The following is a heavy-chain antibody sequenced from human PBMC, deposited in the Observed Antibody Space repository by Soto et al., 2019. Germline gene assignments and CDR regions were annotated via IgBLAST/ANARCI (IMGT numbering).Heavy chain of an antibody. CDR2: IYYSGST. Sequence: QLQLQESGPGLVKPSETLSLTCTVSGGSISSSSYYWGWIRQPPGKGLEWIGSIYYSGSTYYNPSLKSRVTISVDTSKNQFSLKLSSVTAADTAVYYCARRGTDYYDSSGYYHLNWGQGTLVTVSS. J-gene: IGHJ4*02. D-gene: IGHD3-22*01. CDR1: GGSISSSSYY. V-gene: IGHV4-39*01. CDR3: ARRGTDYYDSSGYYHLN.